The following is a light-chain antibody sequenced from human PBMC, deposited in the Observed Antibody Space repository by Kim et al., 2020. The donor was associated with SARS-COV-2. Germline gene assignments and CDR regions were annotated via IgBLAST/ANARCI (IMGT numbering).Light chain of an antibody. J-gene: IGLJ3*02. CDR1: LLRDRH. V-gene: IGLV3-1*01. CDR2: DDN. Sequence: VSPGQAASITCSVNLLRDRHPCCYQQKTGPPPVMVMYDDNKRPSWIPELFSVAHSGNTATLTISGTLAMDEDDYYCQMSVSGMWMFGGGTKLTVL. CDR3: QMSVSGMWM.